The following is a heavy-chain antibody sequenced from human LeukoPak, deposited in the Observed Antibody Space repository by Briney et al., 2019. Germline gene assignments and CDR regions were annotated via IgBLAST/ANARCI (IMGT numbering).Heavy chain of an antibody. CDR1: GFTFSSYG. CDR3: AKDRSSSWSPDY. D-gene: IGHD6-13*01. CDR2: ISYDGSKK. J-gene: IGHJ4*02. Sequence: GRSLRLSCAASGFTFSSYGMHWVRQAPGKGLEWVAVISYDGSKKYYADSVKGRFTISRDNSKNTLYLQMNSLRAEDTAVYYCAKDRSSSWSPDYWGQGTLVTVSS. V-gene: IGHV3-30*18.